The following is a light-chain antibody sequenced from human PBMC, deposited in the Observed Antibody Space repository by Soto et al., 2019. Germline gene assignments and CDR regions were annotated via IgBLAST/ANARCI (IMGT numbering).Light chain of an antibody. V-gene: IGLV2-8*01. Sequence: QSVLTQPPSASGSPGQSVTISCTGTSSDVGSYNFVSWYQQHPGKAPKLMIYEVNKRPSGVPDRFSGSKSGNTASLSVSGLQAEDEADYYCSSWAGSNLVVFGGGTKLTVL. CDR1: SSDVGSYNF. CDR2: EVN. CDR3: SSWAGSNLVV. J-gene: IGLJ2*01.